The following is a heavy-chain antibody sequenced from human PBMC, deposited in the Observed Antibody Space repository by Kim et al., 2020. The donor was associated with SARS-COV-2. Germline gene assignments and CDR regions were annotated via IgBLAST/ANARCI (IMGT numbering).Heavy chain of an antibody. CDR1: GFTFSSYG. Sequence: GGSLRLSCAASGFTFSSYGMHWVRQAPGKGLEWVAVIWYDGSNKYYADSVKGRFTISRDNSKNTLYLQMNSLRAEDTAVYYCARDRRIAAAGIGGYFDYWGQGTLVTVSS. D-gene: IGHD6-13*01. V-gene: IGHV3-33*01. CDR3: ARDRRIAAAGIGGYFDY. J-gene: IGHJ4*02. CDR2: IWYDGSNK.